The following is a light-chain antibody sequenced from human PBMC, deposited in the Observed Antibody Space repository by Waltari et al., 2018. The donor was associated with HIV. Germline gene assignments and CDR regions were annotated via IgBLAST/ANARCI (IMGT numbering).Light chain of an antibody. CDR1: TGAVTSGNY. Sequence: QTVVTQEPSLTVSPGGTVTLTCASSTGAVTSGNYPHWFQKKPGQAPRGLIYSTSNKKSWTAARFSGSLRGGKAALTLSGVQPEDEAEYYCRLYYGGAQRYVFGTGTKVTVL. V-gene: IGLV7-43*01. CDR2: STS. CDR3: RLYYGGAQRYV. J-gene: IGLJ1*01.